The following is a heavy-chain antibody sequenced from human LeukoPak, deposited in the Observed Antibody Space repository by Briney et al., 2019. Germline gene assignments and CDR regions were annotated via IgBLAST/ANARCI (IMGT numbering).Heavy chain of an antibody. D-gene: IGHD1-26*01. CDR1: GGSVSGSY. CDR2: VSNSGSGST. CDR3: AKWNGGRYHFAS. Sequence: SETLSLTCTVSGGSVSGSYWNWLRQPPGEGLEWIGYVSNSGSGSTKYNPSLESRVTMSVETSKNQFPLKLSSVTAADTAVYYCAKWNGGRYHFASWGQGTLVTVSS. J-gene: IGHJ4*02. V-gene: IGHV4-59*02.